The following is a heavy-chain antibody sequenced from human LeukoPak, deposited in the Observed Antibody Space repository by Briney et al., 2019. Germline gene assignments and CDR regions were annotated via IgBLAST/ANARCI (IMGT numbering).Heavy chain of an antibody. CDR3: TRPPSDGYTDAFDV. J-gene: IGHJ3*01. D-gene: IGHD5-24*01. CDR1: GFTLSGST. Sequence: GGSLRLSCAASGFTLSGSTMHWVRQASGKGLEWVGHIRSKAKSYATAYAASVKGRFTISRDDSKNTAYLQMNSLKTEDTAVYYCTRPPSDGYTDAFDVWGQGTMVTVSS. CDR2: IRSKAKSYAT. V-gene: IGHV3-73*01.